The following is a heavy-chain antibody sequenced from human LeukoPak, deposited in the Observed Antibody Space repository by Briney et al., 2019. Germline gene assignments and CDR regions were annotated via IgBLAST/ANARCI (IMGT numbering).Heavy chain of an antibody. CDR1: GYTLTELS. V-gene: IGHV1-24*01. CDR2: FDPEDGET. J-gene: IGHJ4*02. D-gene: IGHD4-17*01. Sequence: ASVKVSCKVSGYTLTELSMHWVRQAPGKGLEWMGGFDPEDGETIYAQKFQGRVTMTEDTSTDTAYMELSSLRSEDTAVYYCATGRAMTTVTTMDFDYWGQGTLVTVSS. CDR3: ATGRAMTTVTTMDFDY.